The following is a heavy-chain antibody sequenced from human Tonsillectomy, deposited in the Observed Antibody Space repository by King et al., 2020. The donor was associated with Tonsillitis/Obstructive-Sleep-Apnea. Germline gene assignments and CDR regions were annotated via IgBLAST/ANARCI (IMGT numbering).Heavy chain of an antibody. J-gene: IGHJ6*03. V-gene: IGHV3-30*04. CDR3: AGERVDIVVVYYMDV. CDR1: GFTFNNYA. CDR2: ISYDGNNK. Sequence: VQLVESGGGVVQPGRSLRLSCAASGFTFNNYAMHWVRQAPGKGLEWVAVISYDGNNKYYADSVKGRFTISRDNSKNTLYLQMNSLRAEDTAVYYCAGERVDIVVVYYMDVCGTRAPV. D-gene: IGHD2-2*03.